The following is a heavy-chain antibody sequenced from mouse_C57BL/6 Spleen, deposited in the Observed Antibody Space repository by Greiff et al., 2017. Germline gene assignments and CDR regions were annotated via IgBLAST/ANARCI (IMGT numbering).Heavy chain of an antibody. CDR1: GFTFSDSG. V-gene: IGHV5-17*01. Sequence: EVKLVESGGGLVKPGGSLKLSCAASGFTFSDSGMHWVRQAPEKGLAWVAYISSGSSTIYYADTVKGRFTISRDNAKNTLFLQMTSLRSEDTAMYYCARPIYYYGSSYWFAYWGQGTLVTVSA. CDR2: ISSGSSTI. CDR3: ARPIYYYGSSYWFAY. J-gene: IGHJ3*01. D-gene: IGHD1-1*01.